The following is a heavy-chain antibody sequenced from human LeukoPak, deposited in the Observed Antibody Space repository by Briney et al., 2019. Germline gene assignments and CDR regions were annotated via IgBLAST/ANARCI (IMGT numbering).Heavy chain of an antibody. V-gene: IGHV1-24*01. D-gene: IGHD6-19*01. CDR3: ATGTGVAGRRYYYYGMDV. CDR2: FDPEDGET. CDR1: GYTLTELS. Sequence: ASVKVSCKVSGYTLTELSMHWARQAPGKGLEWMGGFDPEDGETIYAQKFQGRVTMTEDTSIDTAYMELSSLRSEDTAVYYCATGTGVAGRRYYYYGMDVWGQGTTVTVSS. J-gene: IGHJ6*02.